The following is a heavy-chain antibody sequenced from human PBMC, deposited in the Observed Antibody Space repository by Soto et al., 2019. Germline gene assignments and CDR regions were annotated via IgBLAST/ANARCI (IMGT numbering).Heavy chain of an antibody. D-gene: IGHD5-12*01. J-gene: IGHJ4*02. Sequence: ASVKVSCKASGYTFTGYYMHWVRQAPGQGLEWMGWINPNSGGTNYAQKFQGRVTMTRDTSISTAYMELSRLRSDDTAVYYCARKVARNWSFDYWGQGTLVTVSS. CDR1: GYTFTGYY. CDR2: INPNSGGT. CDR3: ARKVARNWSFDY. V-gene: IGHV1-2*02.